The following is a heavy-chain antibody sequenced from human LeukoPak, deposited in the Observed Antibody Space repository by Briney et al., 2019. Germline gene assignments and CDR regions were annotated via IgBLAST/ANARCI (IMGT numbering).Heavy chain of an antibody. CDR2: INPNSGGT. CDR1: GYTFTGYY. V-gene: IGHV1-2*02. CDR3: ARDRGIVVAQPQYYFDC. D-gene: IGHD3-22*01. J-gene: IGHJ4*02. Sequence: ASVKVSCKASGYTFTGYYMHWVRQAPGQGLEWMGWINPNSGGTNYAQKFQGRVTMTRDTSISTAYMELSRLRSDDTAVYYCARDRGIVVAQPQYYFDCWGQGTLVTVSS.